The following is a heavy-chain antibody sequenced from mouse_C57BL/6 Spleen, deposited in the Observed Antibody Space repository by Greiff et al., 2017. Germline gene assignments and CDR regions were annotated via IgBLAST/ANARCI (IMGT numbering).Heavy chain of an antibody. CDR2: INPSSGST. V-gene: IGHV1-7*01. D-gene: IGHD2-4*01. CDR1: GYTFTSYC. J-gene: IGHJ2*02. CDR3: ARREDYVYIDY. Sequence: VQLQESGAELAKPGASVKLSCKASGYTFTSYCMNWVKQRPGQGLEWIGYINPSSGSTRYNQKFKDKATLTADQSSSTAYIKLSSLTYSDCAVFYCARREDYVYIDYWGQGTSLTVSS.